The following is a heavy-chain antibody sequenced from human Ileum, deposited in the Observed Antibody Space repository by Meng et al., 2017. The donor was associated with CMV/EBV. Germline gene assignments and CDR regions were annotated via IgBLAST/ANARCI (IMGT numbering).Heavy chain of an antibody. CDR1: GFTFTDYW. CDR2: ISSSNNI. V-gene: IGHV3-69-1*01. D-gene: IGHD7-27*01. CDR3: SRLGQFDY. Sequence: SLRLSCEASGFTFTDYWMSWVRQAPGKGLEWVSYISSSNNIYYADSVKGRFTVSRDNAKNSLYLQMNSLSVDDTAVYYCSRLGQFDYWGRGTLVTVSS. J-gene: IGHJ4*02.